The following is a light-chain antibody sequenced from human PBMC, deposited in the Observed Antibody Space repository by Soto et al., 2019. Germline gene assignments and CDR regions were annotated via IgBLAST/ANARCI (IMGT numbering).Light chain of an antibody. CDR3: QQSYRTPLT. Sequence: DIQMTQSPPSLSASVGDRVTITCQASQSISNFLNWYQQKPGKAPKLLIYAASSLQSGVPARFSGSGSGTDFTLTISSLQPEDFATYYCQQSYRTPLTFGGGTKVDIK. J-gene: IGKJ4*01. CDR1: QSISNF. V-gene: IGKV1-39*01. CDR2: AAS.